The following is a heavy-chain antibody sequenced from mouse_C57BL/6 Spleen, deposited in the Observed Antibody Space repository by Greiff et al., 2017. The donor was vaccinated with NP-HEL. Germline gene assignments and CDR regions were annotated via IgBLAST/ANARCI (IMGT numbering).Heavy chain of an antibody. CDR2: IYPRSGNT. J-gene: IGHJ1*03. Sequence: QVHVKQSGAELARPGASVKLSCKASCYTFPRSGISCFKPSPCHGLEWIGEIYPRSGNTYYNEKFKGKATLTADKSSSTAYMELRSLTSEDSAVYFCARRWDGYFDVWGTGTTVTVSS. V-gene: IGHV1-81*01. CDR3: ARRWDGYFDV. CDR1: CYTFPRSG. D-gene: IGHD4-1*01.